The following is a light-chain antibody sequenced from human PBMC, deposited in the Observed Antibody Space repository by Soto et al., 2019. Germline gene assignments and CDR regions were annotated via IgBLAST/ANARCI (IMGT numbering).Light chain of an antibody. Sequence: DVQMTQSPSSLSASVEDRVTITCQASRHITNYLNWYQQIPGKAPRLLIYASSVLKTGVPSRFSGGGSGTDFTLTISSLQPEDIATYYCQQYDDLPTFGPGTKVDVK. CDR1: RHITNY. V-gene: IGKV1-33*01. J-gene: IGKJ3*01. CDR2: ASS. CDR3: QQYDDLPT.